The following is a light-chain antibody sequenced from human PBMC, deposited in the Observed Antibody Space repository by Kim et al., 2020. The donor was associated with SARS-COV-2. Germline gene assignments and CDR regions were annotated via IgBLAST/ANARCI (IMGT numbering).Light chain of an antibody. CDR2: ASS. Sequence: APVGQRVTIPCPASLDINIWLASYQQRPGKAPKSLIYASSNLQTGVPERFSASVSGTEFTLTIRSLQPEDFATYYCQQYVSYPNTFCQGTRLEIK. V-gene: IGKV1D-16*01. CDR3: QQYVSYPNT. CDR1: LDINIW. J-gene: IGKJ5*01.